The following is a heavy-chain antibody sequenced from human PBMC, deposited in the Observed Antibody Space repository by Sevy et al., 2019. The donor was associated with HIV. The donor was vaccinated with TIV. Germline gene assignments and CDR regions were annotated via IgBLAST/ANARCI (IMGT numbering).Heavy chain of an antibody. D-gene: IGHD6-6*01. V-gene: IGHV3-7*01. CDR2: IKEDGSGR. CDR3: ARLYSSSSGRGLDN. Sequence: GESLKISCAASGFTFGSYWMTWVRQAPGKGLEWVANIKEDGSGRFYVDSGRGRFTVSRDKAKKTLYLQMNNLRGEDTALYYCARLYSSSSGRGLDNWGQGALVTVSS. J-gene: IGHJ4*02. CDR1: GFTFGSYW.